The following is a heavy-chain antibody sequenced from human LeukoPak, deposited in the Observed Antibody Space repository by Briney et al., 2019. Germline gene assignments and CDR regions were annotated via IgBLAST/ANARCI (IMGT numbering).Heavy chain of an antibody. D-gene: IGHD6-19*01. Sequence: SQTLSLTCAISGDSVSTNSAAWNWIRQSPSRGLEWLGRTCYRSKWYSDYAVSVKSRITITADTSKNHFSLRLNSVIPEDTAVYYCARGLGSGWFAYDYWGQGTLVTVSS. CDR2: TCYRSKWYS. J-gene: IGHJ4*02. CDR1: GDSVSTNSAA. V-gene: IGHV6-1*01. CDR3: ARGLGSGWFAYDY.